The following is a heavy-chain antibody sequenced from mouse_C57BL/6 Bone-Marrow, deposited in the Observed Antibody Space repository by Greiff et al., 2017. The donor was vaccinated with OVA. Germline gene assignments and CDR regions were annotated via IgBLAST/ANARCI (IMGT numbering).Heavy chain of an antibody. CDR1: GYTFTEST. J-gene: IGHJ4*01. CDR3: ARHEDLRYYGRDY. CDR2: FYPGRGSI. D-gene: IGHD1-1*01. V-gene: IGHV1-62-2*01. Sequence: VHVTQSGAELVKPGASVKLSCKASGYTFTESTIHWVKQRSGQGLEWIGWFYPGRGSIKYNEKFKDKATLTADKLSSTWYMELSRLTSEDSAVYFCARHEDLRYYGRDYWGQGTSVTVSS.